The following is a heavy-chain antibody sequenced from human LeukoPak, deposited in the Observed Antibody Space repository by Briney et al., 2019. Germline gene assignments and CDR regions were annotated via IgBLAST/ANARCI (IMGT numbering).Heavy chain of an antibody. J-gene: IGHJ4*02. V-gene: IGHV5-10-1*01. CDR1: GYSFTSFW. D-gene: IGHD5-12*01. CDR3: AHRGYNYDLDF. CDR2: IDPSDSYT. Sequence: GESLRISCKASGYSFTSFWISWVRQMPGKGLEWMGRIDPSDSYTNYSPSFQGHVTISADKSIITAYLQWSSLKASDTAMYYCAHRGYNYDLDFWGQGTLVTVSS.